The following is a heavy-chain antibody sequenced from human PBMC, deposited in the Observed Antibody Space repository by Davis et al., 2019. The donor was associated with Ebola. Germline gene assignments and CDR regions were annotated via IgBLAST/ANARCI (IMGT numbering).Heavy chain of an antibody. V-gene: IGHV1-8*01. J-gene: IGHJ5*02. D-gene: IGHD3-3*01. CDR1: GYTFTSYD. CDR3: ARGHTTIFGVVPRLNWFDP. CDR2: MNPNSGNT. Sequence: AASVKVSCKASGYTFTSYDINWVRQATGQGLEWMGWMNPNSGNTGYAQKFQGRVTMTRNTSISTAYMELSSLRSEDTAVYYCARGHTTIFGVVPRLNWFDPWGQGTLVTVSS.